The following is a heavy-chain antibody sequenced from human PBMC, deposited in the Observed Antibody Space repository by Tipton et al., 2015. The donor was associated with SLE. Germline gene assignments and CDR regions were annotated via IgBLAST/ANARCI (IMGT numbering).Heavy chain of an antibody. D-gene: IGHD7-27*01. CDR2: ISHSGST. J-gene: IGHJ4*02. Sequence: TLSLTCTVSGGSISSSSYYWGWIRQPPGKGLEWIGEISHSGSTSHNPSLNSRVSISIDMSKNHFSLKLNSVTAADTAVYYCARGWGWFDYWGQGTQVTVSS. CDR3: ARGWGWFDY. V-gene: IGHV4-39*02. CDR1: GGSISSSSYY.